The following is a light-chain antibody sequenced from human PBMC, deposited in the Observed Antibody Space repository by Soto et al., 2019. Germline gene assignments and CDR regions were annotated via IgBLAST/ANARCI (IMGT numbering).Light chain of an antibody. CDR2: SAS. CDR1: QSVRND. J-gene: IGKJ4*01. V-gene: IGKV3-11*01. CDR3: QQRTNWPPT. Sequence: EIVLTQSQATLSLSPGERATLSCRASQSVRNDLVWYHQKPGQAPRVLIYSASNRATVIPARFSGSGSGTDFTLTISSLEPEDFAVYYCQQRTNWPPTFGGGTKVEMK.